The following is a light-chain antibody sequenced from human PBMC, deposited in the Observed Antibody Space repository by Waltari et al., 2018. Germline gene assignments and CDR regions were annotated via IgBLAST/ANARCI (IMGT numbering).Light chain of an antibody. CDR1: SGSVSPSYY. CDR3: VLYMGSGISV. CDR2: STN. Sequence: QTVVTQEPSFSVSPGGTVTLTCGLSSGSVSPSYYPRWYQQTPGQAPRPLIYSTNTRSSGVPDRFSGSILGNKAALTITGAQADDESDYYCVLYMGSGISVFGGGTKLTVL. J-gene: IGLJ3*02. V-gene: IGLV8-61*01.